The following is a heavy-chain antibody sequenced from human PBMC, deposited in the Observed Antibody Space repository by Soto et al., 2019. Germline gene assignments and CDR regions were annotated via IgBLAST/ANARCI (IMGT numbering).Heavy chain of an antibody. D-gene: IGHD3-22*01. V-gene: IGHV3-23*01. Sequence: GGSLRLSCAASGFTFSSYAMSWVRQAPGKGLEWVSAISGSGGSTYYADSVKGRFTISRDNSKSTLYLQMNSLRAEDTAVYYCAKRGPHYYYDSRHDAFDIWGQGTMVTVSS. CDR1: GFTFSSYA. CDR2: ISGSGGST. J-gene: IGHJ3*02. CDR3: AKRGPHYYYDSRHDAFDI.